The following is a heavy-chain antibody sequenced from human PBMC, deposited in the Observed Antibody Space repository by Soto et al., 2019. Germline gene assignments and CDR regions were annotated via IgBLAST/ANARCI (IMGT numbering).Heavy chain of an antibody. CDR1: GYTLTRYA. CDR3: ARADSSQQLGGVWVDP. CDR2: INAGNGNT. D-gene: IGHD6-13*01. V-gene: IGHV1-3*01. Sequence: QVQLVQSGAEVTKPGASVKVSCKASGYTLTRYAMHWVRQAPGQRLEGMGWINAGNGNTKYSQQLQGRVTITRDTSGSTAYMDLRSLRSEDTAAYYCARADSSQQLGGVWVDPWGQGTLVTVSS. J-gene: IGHJ5*02.